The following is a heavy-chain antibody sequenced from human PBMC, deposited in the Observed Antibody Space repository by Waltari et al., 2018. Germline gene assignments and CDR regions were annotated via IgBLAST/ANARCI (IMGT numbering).Heavy chain of an antibody. D-gene: IGHD3-9*01. Sequence: QVQLQESGPGLVKPSETLSLTCTVSGGSISSYYWSWIQQPPGKGLEWIGYIYYSGSTNYNPSLKSRVTISVDTPKNQFSLKLSSVTAADTAVYYCARGHYDILTGYTNWFDPWGQGTLVTVSS. J-gene: IGHJ5*02. CDR1: GGSISSYY. V-gene: IGHV4-59*01. CDR3: ARGHYDILTGYTNWFDP. CDR2: IYYSGST.